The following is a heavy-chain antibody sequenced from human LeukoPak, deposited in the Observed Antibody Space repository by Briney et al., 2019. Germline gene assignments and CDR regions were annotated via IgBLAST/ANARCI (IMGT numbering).Heavy chain of an antibody. CDR2: INHSGST. CDR1: GGSFSGYY. Sequence: PSETLSLTCAVYGGSFSGYYWSWIRQPPGKGLEWIGEINHSGSTNYNPSLKSRVTISLDTSKSQFSLKVRYVTAADTAVYYCARGGYSYGLDYWGQGTLVTVSS. CDR3: ARGGYSYGLDY. J-gene: IGHJ4*02. D-gene: IGHD5-18*01. V-gene: IGHV4-34*01.